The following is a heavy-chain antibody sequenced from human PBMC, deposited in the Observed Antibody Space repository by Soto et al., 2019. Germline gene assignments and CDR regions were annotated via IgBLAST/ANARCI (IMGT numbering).Heavy chain of an antibody. Sequence: QVQLVQSGGEVKKPGASVKVSCKASGYTFTIYGINWVRQAPGQGLEWMGWISPDNGNTKYAQKLQGRVTMTTDTSTSTAYMELRSLRSDDTAVYYCARALVYSGYAGMDVWGQGTTVTVSS. D-gene: IGHD5-12*01. V-gene: IGHV1-18*01. CDR3: ARALVYSGYAGMDV. CDR1: GYTFTIYG. J-gene: IGHJ6*02. CDR2: ISPDNGNT.